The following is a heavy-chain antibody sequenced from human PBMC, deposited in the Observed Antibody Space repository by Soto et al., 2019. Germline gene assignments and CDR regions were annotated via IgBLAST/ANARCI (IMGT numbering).Heavy chain of an antibody. CDR3: ARDAWEVATYCYYGFGR. Sequence: EVQLVESGGGLVQPGGSLRLSCAASGFTFSRYTMNWVRQAPGKGLEWISYISSSSSTIYYADSVKGRFTISRDNAKNALYLQMNSLRAEDTAVYYCARDAWEVATYCYYGFGRLGPRDHGQRLL. D-gene: IGHD1-26*01. V-gene: IGHV3-48*01. CDR1: GFTFSRYT. J-gene: IGHJ6*02. CDR2: ISSSSSTI.